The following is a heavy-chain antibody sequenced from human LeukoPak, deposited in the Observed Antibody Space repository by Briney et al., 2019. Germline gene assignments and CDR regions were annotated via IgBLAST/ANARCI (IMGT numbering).Heavy chain of an antibody. J-gene: IGHJ4*02. CDR3: ARHVSGSYYRFDY. V-gene: IGHV4-39*01. D-gene: IGHD1-26*01. CDR2: IYYSGNT. CDR1: GGSFSGYY. Sequence: SETLSLTCAVYGGSFSGYYWDWIRQPPGKGLEWIGTIYYSGNTYYNPSLKSRVTMSVDASNNQFSLKLSSVTATDTAVYYCARHVSGSYYRFDYWGLGTLVTISS.